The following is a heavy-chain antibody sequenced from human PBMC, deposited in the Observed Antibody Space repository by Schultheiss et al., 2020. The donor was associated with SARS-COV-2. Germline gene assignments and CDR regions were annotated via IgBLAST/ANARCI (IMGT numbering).Heavy chain of an antibody. J-gene: IGHJ5*02. CDR2: IYYNGGT. Sequence: SETLSLTCTVSGGSINSFYWSWVRQPPGGGLEWIGYIYYNGGTNNNPSLKSRVTISVDTSKNQFSLKLSSVTAADTAVYYCARHGQQLVRVFDPWGQGTLVTVSS. D-gene: IGHD6-13*01. V-gene: IGHV4-59*08. CDR3: ARHGQQLVRVFDP. CDR1: GGSINSFY.